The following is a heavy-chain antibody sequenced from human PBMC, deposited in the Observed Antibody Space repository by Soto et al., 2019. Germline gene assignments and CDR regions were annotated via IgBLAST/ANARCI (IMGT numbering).Heavy chain of an antibody. V-gene: IGHV4-39*01. CDR3: ASRYCSGGSCYSIGMNY. CDR2: IYYSGST. D-gene: IGHD2-15*01. Sequence: PSETLSLTCTVSGGSISSSSYYWGWIRQPPGKGLEWIGSIYYSGSTYYNPSLKSRVTISVDTSKNQFPLKLSSVTAADTAVYYCASRYCSGGSCYSIGMNYWGQGTLVTVSS. CDR1: GGSISSSSYY. J-gene: IGHJ4*02.